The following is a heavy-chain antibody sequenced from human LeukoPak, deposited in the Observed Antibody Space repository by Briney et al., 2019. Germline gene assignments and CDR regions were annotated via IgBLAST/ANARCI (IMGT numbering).Heavy chain of an antibody. V-gene: IGHV1-3*01. CDR3: ARDPGGYSYPSLGTFDP. D-gene: IGHD5-18*01. J-gene: IGHJ5*02. Sequence: ASVKVSCKASGYTFTSYAMHWVRQAPGQRLEWMGWINAGNGNTKYSQKFQGRVTITRDTSASTAYMELSSLRSEDTAVYYCARDPGGYSYPSLGTFDPWGQGTLVTVSS. CDR1: GYTFTSYA. CDR2: INAGNGNT.